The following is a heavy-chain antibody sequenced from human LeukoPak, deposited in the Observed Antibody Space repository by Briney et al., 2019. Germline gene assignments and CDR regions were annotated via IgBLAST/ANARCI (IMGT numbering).Heavy chain of an antibody. Sequence: ASVKVSCKASGYTFTSYDINWVRQAPGQGLEWMGIINPSGGSTSYAQKFQGRVTMTRDMSTSTVYMELSSLRSEDTAVYYCARQEVAVAGRGYYYYMDVWGKGTTVTVSS. V-gene: IGHV1-46*01. J-gene: IGHJ6*03. CDR3: ARQEVAVAGRGYYYYMDV. CDR1: GYTFTSYD. CDR2: INPSGGST. D-gene: IGHD6-19*01.